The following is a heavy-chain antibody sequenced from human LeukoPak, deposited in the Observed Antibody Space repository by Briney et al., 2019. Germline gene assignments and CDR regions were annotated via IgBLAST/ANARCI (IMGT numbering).Heavy chain of an antibody. D-gene: IGHD5-18*01. Sequence: GSSVKVSCKTPVGTFSSSAITWVRQPPGQGLEWMGRIIPVLNITTYAQKFQGSVTITADTSTSTVYMELSSLRSEETAVYYCARGQGLTAPPPYGLDVWGQGTTVIVSS. V-gene: IGHV1-69*04. CDR3: ARGQGLTAPPPYGLDV. CDR2: IIPVLNIT. CDR1: VGTFSSSA. J-gene: IGHJ6*02.